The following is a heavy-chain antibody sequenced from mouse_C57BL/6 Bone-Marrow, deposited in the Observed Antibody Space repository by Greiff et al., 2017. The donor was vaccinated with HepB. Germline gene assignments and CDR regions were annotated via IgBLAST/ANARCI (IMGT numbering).Heavy chain of an antibody. Sequence: QVQLQQPGAELVKPGASVKLSFKASGYTFTSYLMHWVKQRPGQGLEWIGMIHPNSGSTNYNEKFKSKATLTVDKSSSTAYMQLSSLTSEDSAVYYCAKNYGSTPGYFDVWGTGTTVTVSS. J-gene: IGHJ1*03. CDR2: IHPNSGST. D-gene: IGHD1-1*01. CDR1: GYTFTSYL. CDR3: AKNYGSTPGYFDV. V-gene: IGHV1-64*01.